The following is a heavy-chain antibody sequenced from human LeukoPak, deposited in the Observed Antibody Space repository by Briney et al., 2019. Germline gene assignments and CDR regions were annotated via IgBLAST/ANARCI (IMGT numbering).Heavy chain of an antibody. CDR2: IYSGGTT. V-gene: IGHV3-53*01. CDR1: GFPVSDYY. J-gene: IGHJ4*02. Sequence: GGSLRLSCAASGFPVSDYYMSWVRQAPGKGLDWVSVIYSGGTTYDADSVKGRFTISRDESKNMLYLQMNSLRAEDTAIYYCARMLISSGYYVDYWGQGTLVTVSP. D-gene: IGHD3-22*01. CDR3: ARMLISSGYYVDY.